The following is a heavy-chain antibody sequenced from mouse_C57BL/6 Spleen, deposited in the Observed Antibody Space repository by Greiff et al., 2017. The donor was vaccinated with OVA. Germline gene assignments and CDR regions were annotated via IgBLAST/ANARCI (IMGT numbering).Heavy chain of an antibody. D-gene: IGHD1-1*01. Sequence: QVQLQQSGAELVRPGASVTLSCKASGYTFTDYEMHWVKQTPVHGLEWIGAIDPETGGTAYNQKFKGKGILTAAKSYSTAYMELRSLTSEDSDVYYCTRNGEYYGSSYLLAYWGQGTLVTVSA. J-gene: IGHJ3*01. CDR2: IDPETGGT. CDR1: GYTFTDYE. V-gene: IGHV1-15*01. CDR3: TRNGEYYGSSYLLAY.